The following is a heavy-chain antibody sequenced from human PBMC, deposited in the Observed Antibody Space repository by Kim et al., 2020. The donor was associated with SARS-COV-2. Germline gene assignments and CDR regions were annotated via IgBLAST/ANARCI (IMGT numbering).Heavy chain of an antibody. Sequence: SETLSLTCSVSGGSISSYYWSWIRQPPGKGLEWIGYIYYSGSTRYNPSLKSRVTISVDTSKNQFSLKLSSVTAADTAVYYCAKEDGSLDYWGQGTLVTVSS. D-gene: IGHD6-25*01. CDR3: AKEDGSLDY. J-gene: IGHJ4*02. CDR2: IYYSGST. CDR1: GGSISSYY. V-gene: IGHV4-59*01.